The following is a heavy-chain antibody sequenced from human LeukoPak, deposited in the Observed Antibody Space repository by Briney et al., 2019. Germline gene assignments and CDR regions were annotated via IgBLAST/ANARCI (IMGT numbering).Heavy chain of an antibody. J-gene: IGHJ4*02. D-gene: IGHD5-18*01. Sequence: TSETLSLTCTVSGGSIGTSYWSWIRQPPGKGLEWIGYVSYSGNTNYNPSLKSRVTVSVDSSKNQFSLKLSSVTAADTAVYYCARHLYTSMSPFDYWGQGTLVTVSS. V-gene: IGHV4-59*08. CDR1: GGSIGTSY. CDR2: VSYSGNT. CDR3: ARHLYTSMSPFDY.